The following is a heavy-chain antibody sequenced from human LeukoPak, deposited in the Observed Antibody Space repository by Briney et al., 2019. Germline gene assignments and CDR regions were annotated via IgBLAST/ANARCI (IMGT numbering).Heavy chain of an antibody. CDR2: ISSSSSYI. V-gene: IGHV3-21*01. D-gene: IGHD6-13*01. CDR3: ARGSWRNVAAAEFDY. J-gene: IGHJ4*02. CDR1: GFTFSSYS. Sequence: GGSLRLSCAASGFTFSSYSMNWVRQAQAKGLELVSSISSSSSYIYYADSVKSRFTISRDNAKNSLYLQMISLRAEDTAVYYCARGSWRNVAAAEFDYWGQGTLVTVSS.